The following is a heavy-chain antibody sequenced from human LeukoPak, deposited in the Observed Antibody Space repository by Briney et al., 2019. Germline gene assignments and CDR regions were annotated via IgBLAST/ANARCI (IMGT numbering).Heavy chain of an antibody. V-gene: IGHV3-23*01. D-gene: IGHD6-19*01. Sequence: GESLRLSCAASGFTFSSYAMYWVRQAPGMGLEWVSIISDSGGSTQYADSVKGRFTISRDNSKNTLYLQMNSLRTEDTAVYHCAKDIAGSSGWNHFDYWGQGTLVTVSP. CDR2: ISDSGGST. J-gene: IGHJ4*02. CDR1: GFTFSSYA. CDR3: AKDIAGSSGWNHFDY.